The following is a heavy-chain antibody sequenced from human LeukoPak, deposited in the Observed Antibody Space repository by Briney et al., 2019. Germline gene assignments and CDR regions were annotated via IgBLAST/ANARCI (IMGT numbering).Heavy chain of an antibody. D-gene: IGHD5-24*01. CDR1: GFTFSSYA. V-gene: IGHV3-48*03. J-gene: IGHJ4*02. Sequence: GGSLRLSCAASGFTFSSYAMNWVRQAPGKGLEWVSYISSSGSTIYYADSVKGRFTISRDTAKNSLYLQMNSLRAEDTAVYYCARALRMDGYNSPDYWGQGTLVTVSS. CDR3: ARALRMDGYNSPDY. CDR2: ISSSGSTI.